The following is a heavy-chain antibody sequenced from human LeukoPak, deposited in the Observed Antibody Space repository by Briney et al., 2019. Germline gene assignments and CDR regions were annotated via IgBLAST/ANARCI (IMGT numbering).Heavy chain of an antibody. J-gene: IGHJ6*02. D-gene: IGHD3-22*01. CDR3: AREGHPGTMIRSYGMDV. CDR2: IYSGGST. Sequence: GGSLRLSCAASGFTVSSNYMSWVRQAPGKGLEWVSVIYSGGSTYYADSVKGRFTISRDNSKNTLYLQMNSLRAEDTAVYYCAREGHPGTMIRSYGMDVWGQGTTVTVSS. CDR1: GFTVSSNY. V-gene: IGHV3-66*01.